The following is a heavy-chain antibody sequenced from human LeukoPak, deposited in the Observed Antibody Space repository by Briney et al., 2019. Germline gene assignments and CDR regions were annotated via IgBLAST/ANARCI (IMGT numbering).Heavy chain of an antibody. CDR2: ISGSGGST. V-gene: IGHV3-23*01. Sequence: PGGSLRLSCAASGFTFSDYYMFWIRQAPGKGLEWVSAISGSGGSTYYADSVKGRFTISRDNSKNTLYLQMNSLRAEGTAVYYCAKDFWDFWSGYSIDYWGQGTLVTVSS. D-gene: IGHD3-3*01. CDR1: GFTFSDYY. CDR3: AKDFWDFWSGYSIDY. J-gene: IGHJ4*02.